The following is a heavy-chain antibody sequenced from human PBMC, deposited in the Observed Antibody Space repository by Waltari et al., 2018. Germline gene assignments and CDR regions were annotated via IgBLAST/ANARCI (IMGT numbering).Heavy chain of an antibody. D-gene: IGHD1-20*01. V-gene: IGHV4-4*07. CDR1: GGSLSSSS. J-gene: IGHJ3*02. CDR3: ASVYNRAFDI. CDR2: IYTSGTT. Sequence: QVQLQESGPGLVKPSETLSLTCTVSGGSLSSSSWSWIRQPAGKGLEWIGRIYTSGTTNYNPSLKSRVTMSVDTSKNQFSLKLSSVTAADTAVYYCASVYNRAFDIWGQGTLVTVSS.